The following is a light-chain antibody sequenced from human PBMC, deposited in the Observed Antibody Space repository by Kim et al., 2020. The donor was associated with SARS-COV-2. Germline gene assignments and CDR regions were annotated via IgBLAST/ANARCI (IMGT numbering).Light chain of an antibody. Sequence: SGSPGQTAGVTGTGIKFGDKNSCWYQQKPGRPPVLVIYRDSKRPTGIPERFSGSNSGNTAPLTISGTQAMDEADYYCQAWDSSTYVFGTGTKVTVL. CDR3: QAWDSSTYV. CDR1: KFGDKN. V-gene: IGLV3-1*01. CDR2: RDS. J-gene: IGLJ1*01.